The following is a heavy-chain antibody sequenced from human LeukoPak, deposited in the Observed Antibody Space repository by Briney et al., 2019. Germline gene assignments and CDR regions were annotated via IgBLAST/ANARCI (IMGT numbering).Heavy chain of an antibody. CDR2: IYTSGST. J-gene: IGHJ6*03. CDR1: GASISSYY. Sequence: SETLSLTCTVSGASISSYYWSWIRQPAGKGLEWIGRIYTSGSTNYKPSLKSRVTMSVDTSKNQFSLKLSSVTAADTAVYYCARGDYSYGHYYYYMGVWGKGTTVTISS. D-gene: IGHD5-18*01. V-gene: IGHV4-4*07. CDR3: ARGDYSYGHYYYYMGV.